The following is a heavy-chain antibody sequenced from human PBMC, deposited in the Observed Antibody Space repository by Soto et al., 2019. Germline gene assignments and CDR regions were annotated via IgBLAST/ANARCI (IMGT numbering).Heavy chain of an antibody. CDR3: AKDIRTMVRGARFDP. Sequence: EVQLVESGGGLVQPGRSLRLSCAASGFTFDDYAMHWVRQAPGKGLERVSGISWNSGSIGYADSVKGRFTISRDNAKNSLYLQMNSLRAEDTALYYCAKDIRTMVRGARFDPWGQGTLVTVSS. V-gene: IGHV3-9*01. D-gene: IGHD3-10*01. CDR1: GFTFDDYA. J-gene: IGHJ5*02. CDR2: ISWNSGSI.